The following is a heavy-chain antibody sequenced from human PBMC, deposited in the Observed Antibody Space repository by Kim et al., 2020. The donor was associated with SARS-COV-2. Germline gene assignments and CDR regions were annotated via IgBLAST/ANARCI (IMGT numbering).Heavy chain of an antibody. Sequence: YADCVKRRFTISRNNTKNTLYLQMNGRRAEDTAVYYCARDSGITGTTFDCWGQGTLVTVSS. CDR3: ARDSGITGTTFDC. J-gene: IGHJ4*02. V-gene: IGHV3-53*04. D-gene: IGHD1-7*01.